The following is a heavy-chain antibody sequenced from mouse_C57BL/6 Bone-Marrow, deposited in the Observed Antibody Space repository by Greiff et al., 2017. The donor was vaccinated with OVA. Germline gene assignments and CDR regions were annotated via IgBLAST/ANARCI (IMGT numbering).Heavy chain of an antibody. CDR1: GFTFTDYY. J-gene: IGHJ2*01. D-gene: IGHD1-1*02. Sequence: DVQLVESGGGLVQPGGSLSLSCAASGFTFTDYYMSWVRQPPGQALEWLGFIRTKANGYTTEYSASVKGRFTISRDNSQSILYLQMNALRAEDSATYCCARSPPYGYVDYWGQGTTLTVSS. V-gene: IGHV7-3*01. CDR3: ARSPPYGYVDY. CDR2: IRTKANGYTT.